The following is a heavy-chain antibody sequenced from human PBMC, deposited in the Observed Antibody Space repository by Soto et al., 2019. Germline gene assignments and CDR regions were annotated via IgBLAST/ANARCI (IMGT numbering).Heavy chain of an antibody. CDR3: ARGYSLYYYDSSGYYYVEY. Sequence: ASVKVSCKASGYTFTSYYMHWVREAPGQGLELMGIINPSGGSTSYAQKFQGRVTMTRDTSTSTVYMELSSLRSEDTAVYYCARGYSLYYYDSSGYYYVEYWGQGTLVTVSS. CDR2: INPSGGST. J-gene: IGHJ4*02. D-gene: IGHD3-22*01. CDR1: GYTFTSYY. V-gene: IGHV1-46*01.